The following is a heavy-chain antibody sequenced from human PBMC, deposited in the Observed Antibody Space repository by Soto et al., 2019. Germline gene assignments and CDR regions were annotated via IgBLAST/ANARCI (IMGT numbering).Heavy chain of an antibody. J-gene: IGHJ4*02. D-gene: IGHD1-1*01. CDR2: IYPGDSDT. CDR1: GYSFNRYW. CDR3: ASGSWNEGGRDS. V-gene: IGHV5-51*01. Sequence: PGESLKISCKGSGYSFNRYWIGWVRQMPGKGLEYMGIIYPGDSDTTYSPSFQGQVTISVDKSISTAYLQWSSLKASDTAMYYCASGSWNEGGRDSWGQGTLVTVSS.